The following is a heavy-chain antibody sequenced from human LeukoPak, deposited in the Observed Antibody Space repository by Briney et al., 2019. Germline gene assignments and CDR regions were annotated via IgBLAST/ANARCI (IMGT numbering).Heavy chain of an antibody. CDR3: ARDAHSSGHWYFDL. V-gene: IGHV3-30-3*01. Sequence: PGGSLRLSCAASGFTFSSYAMHWVRQAPGKGLEWVAVISYDGSNKYYADSVKGRFTISRDNSKNTLYLQMNSLRAEDTAVYYCARDAHSSGHWYFDLWGRGTLVTVSS. CDR1: GFTFSSYA. CDR2: ISYDGSNK. D-gene: IGHD6-19*01. J-gene: IGHJ2*01.